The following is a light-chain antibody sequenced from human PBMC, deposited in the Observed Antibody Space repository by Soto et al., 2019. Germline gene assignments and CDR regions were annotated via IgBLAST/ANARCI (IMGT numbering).Light chain of an antibody. Sequence: DIQMTQSPSTLSASVGDRVTITCRASQSISSWLAWYQQKPGTAPKLLFYKASTLQSGVPSRFSGSGSGTEFTLTISSLQPDDFATYYCQQYSDNWTFGQGTKVEFK. CDR1: QSISSW. V-gene: IGKV1-5*03. J-gene: IGKJ1*01. CDR3: QQYSDNWT. CDR2: KAS.